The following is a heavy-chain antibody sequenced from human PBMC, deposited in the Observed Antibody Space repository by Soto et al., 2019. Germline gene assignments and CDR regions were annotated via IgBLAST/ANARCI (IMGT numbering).Heavy chain of an antibody. V-gene: IGHV3-30-3*01. CDR3: ARDQTGITTAGGGRIDH. Sequence: QVQLVESGGGVVQPGRSLRLSCAASGFTFSTHAMHWVRQAPGKGLECVAIVSFDGSNKYYADSVKGRFTISRDNSKNALYLQMRGLTLEDTAFYYCARDQTGITTAGGGRIDHWGQGTLVTVPS. CDR1: GFTFSTHA. D-gene: IGHD6-13*01. J-gene: IGHJ4*02. CDR2: VSFDGSNK.